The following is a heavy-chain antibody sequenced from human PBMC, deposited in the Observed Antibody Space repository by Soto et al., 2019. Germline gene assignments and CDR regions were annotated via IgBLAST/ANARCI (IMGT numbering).Heavy chain of an antibody. V-gene: IGHV3-30-3*01. CDR2: ISYDGSNK. Sequence: GGSLRLSCAASGFTFSSYAMHWVRQAPGKGLEWVAVISYDGSNKYYADSVKGRFTISRDNSKNTLYLQMNSLRAEDTAVYYCAKGYYDFWSGYPLDGMDVWGQGTTVTVSS. CDR3: AKGYYDFWSGYPLDGMDV. J-gene: IGHJ6*02. CDR1: GFTFSSYA. D-gene: IGHD3-3*01.